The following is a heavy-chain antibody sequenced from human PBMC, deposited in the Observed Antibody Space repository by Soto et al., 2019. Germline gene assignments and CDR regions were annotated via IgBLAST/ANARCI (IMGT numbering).Heavy chain of an antibody. V-gene: IGHV1-24*01. CDR2: FDPEDGET. Sequence: GASVKVSCKVSGYTPTELSMHWVRQAPGKGLKWMGGFDPEDGETIYAQKFQGRVTMTEDTSTDTAYMELSSLRSEDTAVYFFAVVGSGDYAGSFHHCGQSTLLTLSS. J-gene: IGHJ1*01. CDR1: GYTPTELS. CDR3: AVVGSGDYAGSFHH. D-gene: IGHD4-17*01.